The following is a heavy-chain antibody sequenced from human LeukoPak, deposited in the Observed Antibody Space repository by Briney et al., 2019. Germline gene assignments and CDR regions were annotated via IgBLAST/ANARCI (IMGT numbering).Heavy chain of an antibody. CDR2: INHSGST. D-gene: IGHD5-24*01. J-gene: IGHJ4*02. CDR3: ARTPLKRWLQSYYFDY. V-gene: IGHV4-34*01. Sequence: SETLSLTCAVYGGSFSGYYWSWIRQPPGKGLEWIGEINHSGSTNYNPSLKSRVTISVDTSKNQFSLKVSSVTAADTAVYYCARTPLKRWLQSYYFDYWGQGTLVTVSS. CDR1: GGSFSGYY.